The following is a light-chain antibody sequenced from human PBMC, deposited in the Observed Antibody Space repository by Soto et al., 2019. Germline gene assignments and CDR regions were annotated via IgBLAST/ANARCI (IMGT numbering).Light chain of an antibody. CDR1: SGINVGTYR. CDR2: YKSDSDK. CDR3: MIWHSSACV. V-gene: IGLV5-45*01. Sequence: QTVVTQPASLSASPGASASLTCTLRSGINVGTYRIYWYQQKPGSPPQYLLRYKSDSDKQQGSGVPSRFSGSKDASANAGILLISGLQSEDEADYYCMIWHSSACVFGGGTQLTVL. J-gene: IGLJ7*01.